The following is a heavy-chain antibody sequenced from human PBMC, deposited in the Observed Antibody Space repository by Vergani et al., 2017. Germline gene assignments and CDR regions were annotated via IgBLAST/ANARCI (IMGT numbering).Heavy chain of an antibody. CDR1: GYSLTELT. J-gene: IGHJ4*01. CDR2: FDPEHGEV. CDR3: AIVTDYYDSSGYYLYY. V-gene: IGHV1-24*01. Sequence: QVQLVQSGSEVRKPGASVKVSCQVSGYSLTELTIHWVRQAPGKGLEWMGGFDPEHGEVTFAQHIQGRVTMTEDRSTDTAYMELSSLRPEDPALYYFAIVTDYYDSSGYYLYYWGQGTLVTVSS. D-gene: IGHD3-22*01.